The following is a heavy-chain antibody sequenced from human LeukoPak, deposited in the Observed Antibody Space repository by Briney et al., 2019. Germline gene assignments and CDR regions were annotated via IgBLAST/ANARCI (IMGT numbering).Heavy chain of an antibody. V-gene: IGHV4-4*07. J-gene: IGHJ3*02. D-gene: IGHD3-10*01. CDR1: GGSISSYY. CDR3: ASRTYYYGSGSLHNDAFDI. Sequence: SETLSLTCTVSGGSISSYYWSWIRQPAGKGLEWIGRIYITGNTNYNASLKSRVTMSVDTSKNQFSPKLSSVTAADTAVYYCASRTYYYGSGSLHNDAFDIWGQGTMVTVSS. CDR2: IYITGNT.